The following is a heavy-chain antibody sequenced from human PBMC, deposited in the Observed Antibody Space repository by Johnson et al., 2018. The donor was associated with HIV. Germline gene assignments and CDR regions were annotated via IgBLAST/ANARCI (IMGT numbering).Heavy chain of an antibody. V-gene: IGHV3-30*04. J-gene: IGHJ3*02. CDR3: ARERYGSQAIDAFDI. Sequence: QVQLVESGGGVVQPGRSLRLSCAASGFTFSSYAMHWVRQAPGKGLEWVAVISYDGSNKYYADSVKGRFTISSDNSKNTLYLQMNSLRAEDTAVYYCARERYGSQAIDAFDIWGQGTMVTVSS. D-gene: IGHD2-15*01. CDR2: ISYDGSNK. CDR1: GFTFSSYA.